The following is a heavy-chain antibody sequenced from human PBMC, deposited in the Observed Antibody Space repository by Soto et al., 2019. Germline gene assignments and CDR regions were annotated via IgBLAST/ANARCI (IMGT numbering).Heavy chain of an antibody. D-gene: IGHD3-22*01. J-gene: IGHJ4*02. CDR3: ARDNGREQYYDSSGYWYYFDY. CDR2: IYYSGST. V-gene: IGHV4-31*03. CDR1: GGSISSGGYY. Sequence: SETLSLTCTVSGGSISSGGYYWSWIRQHPGKGLEWIGYIYYSGSTYYNPSLKSRVTISVDTSKNQFSLKLSSVTAADTAVYYCARDNGREQYYDSSGYWYYFDYWGQGTLVTV.